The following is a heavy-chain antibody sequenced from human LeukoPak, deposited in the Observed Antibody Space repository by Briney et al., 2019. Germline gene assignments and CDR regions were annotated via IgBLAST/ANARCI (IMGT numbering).Heavy chain of an antibody. Sequence: PSETLSLTCTVSGGSINTYFWSWIRQPPGKGLEWIGYIYYSGSTSYSPSLKSRVTISVDTSKNQFSLKLSSVTAVDTAVYYCARYGATPATYFDSWGQGTLVTVSS. V-gene: IGHV4-59*01. D-gene: IGHD1-26*01. J-gene: IGHJ4*02. CDR2: IYYSGST. CDR1: GGSINTYF. CDR3: ARYGATPATYFDS.